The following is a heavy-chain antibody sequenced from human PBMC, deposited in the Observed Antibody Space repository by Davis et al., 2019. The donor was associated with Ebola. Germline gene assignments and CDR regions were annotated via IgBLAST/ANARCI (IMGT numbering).Heavy chain of an antibody. CDR2: IYYSGST. Sequence: PSETLSLTCTVSGGSISSYYWGWIRQPPGKGLEWIGSIYYSGSTYYNPSLKSRVTISVDTSKNQFSLKLSSVTAADTAVYYCARLQGRRYYFDYWGQGTLVTVSS. CDR3: ARLQGRRYYFDY. V-gene: IGHV4-39*01. D-gene: IGHD4-11*01. J-gene: IGHJ4*02. CDR1: GGSISSYY.